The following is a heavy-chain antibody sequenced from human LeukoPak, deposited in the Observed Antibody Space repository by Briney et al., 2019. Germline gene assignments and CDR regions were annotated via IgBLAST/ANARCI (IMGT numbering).Heavy chain of an antibody. J-gene: IGHJ5*02. D-gene: IGHD2-2*01. CDR2: IYYSGST. CDR3: ARAYCSSTSCYAAWLDP. Sequence: SETLSLTCTVSGGSISSYYWGWIRQPPGKGLEWIGSIYYSGSTYYNPSLKSRVTISVDKSKNQFSLKLSSVTAADTAVYYCARAYCSSTSCYAAWLDPWGQGTLVTVSS. V-gene: IGHV4-39*07. CDR1: GGSISSYY.